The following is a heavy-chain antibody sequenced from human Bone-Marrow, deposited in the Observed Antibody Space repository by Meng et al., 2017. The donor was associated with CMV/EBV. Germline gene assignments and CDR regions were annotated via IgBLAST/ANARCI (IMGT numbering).Heavy chain of an antibody. V-gene: IGHV4-34*01. CDR1: GGSFSGYY. CDR3: ATTVAGDYFDY. D-gene: IGHD6-19*01. CDR2: INHSGST. J-gene: IGHJ4*02. Sequence: SETLSLTCAVYGGSFSGYYWSWIRQPPGKGLEWIGEINHSGSTNYNPSLKSRVTISVDTSKNQFSLKLSSVTAADTAVYYCATTVAGDYFDYWGQVTLVTVSS.